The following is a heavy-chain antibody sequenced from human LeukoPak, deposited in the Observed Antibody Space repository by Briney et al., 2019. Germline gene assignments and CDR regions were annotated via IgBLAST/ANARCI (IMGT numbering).Heavy chain of an antibody. Sequence: ASVKVSCKASEYTFMDYYIQWVRQAPGQGLEWMGWINPNSGGTTPSQKFQDRVTLTTDTSVSTAYTELTWLTSDDTAVYYCARRMGSKLTKYDAFDLWGQGTLVTVS. D-gene: IGHD1-1*01. J-gene: IGHJ3*01. CDR2: INPNSGGT. V-gene: IGHV1-2*02. CDR3: ARRMGSKLTKYDAFDL. CDR1: EYTFMDYY.